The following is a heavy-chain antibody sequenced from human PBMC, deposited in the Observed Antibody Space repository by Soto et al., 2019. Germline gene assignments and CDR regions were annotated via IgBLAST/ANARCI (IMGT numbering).Heavy chain of an antibody. CDR3: ARDIVVVPAANGLGRPYGMDV. Sequence: ASVKVSCKASGYTFTGYYMHWVRQAPGQGLEWMGWINPNSGGTNYAQKFQGWVTTTRDTSISTAYMELSRLRSDDTAVYYCARDIVVVPAANGLGRPYGMDVWGQGTTVTRLL. CDR2: INPNSGGT. J-gene: IGHJ6*02. CDR1: GYTFTGYY. V-gene: IGHV1-2*04. D-gene: IGHD2-2*01.